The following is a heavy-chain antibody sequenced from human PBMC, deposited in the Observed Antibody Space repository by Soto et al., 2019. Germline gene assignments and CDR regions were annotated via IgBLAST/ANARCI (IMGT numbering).Heavy chain of an antibody. J-gene: IGHJ4*02. CDR1: RFTFSSYG. Sequence: QVQLVESGGGVVQPGRSLRLSCAASRFTFSSYGMQWVRQAPGKGLEWVAHIWYDGTNKYYADSVKGRFTISRDNSRNTLYLQMSSLRPEDTAVYYCASNPAVAGSYWGQGTLVTVSS. V-gene: IGHV3-33*03. D-gene: IGHD6-19*01. CDR3: ASNPAVAGSY. CDR2: IWYDGTNK.